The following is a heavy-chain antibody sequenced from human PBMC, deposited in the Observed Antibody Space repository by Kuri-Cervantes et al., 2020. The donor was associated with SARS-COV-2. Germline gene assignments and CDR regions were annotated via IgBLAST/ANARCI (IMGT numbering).Heavy chain of an antibody. CDR2: IYYSGST. D-gene: IGHD3-10*01. CDR3: ARDRLGLLWFGEPKRDGMDV. CDR1: GGSISSGDYY. V-gene: IGHV4-30-4*01. J-gene: IGHJ6*02. Sequence: LRLSCTVSGGSISSGDYYWSWIRQSPGKGLEWIGYIYYSGSTYYNPSLKSRVTISVDKSKNQFSLKLSSVTAADTAVYYCARDRLGLLWFGEPKRDGMDVWGQGTTVTVSS.